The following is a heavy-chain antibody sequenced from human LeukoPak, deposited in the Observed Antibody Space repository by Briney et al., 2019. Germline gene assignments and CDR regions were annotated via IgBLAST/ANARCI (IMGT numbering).Heavy chain of an antibody. CDR2: IYHSGST. CDR1: GGSFSGYY. J-gene: IGHJ2*01. Sequence: PSETLSLTCAVYGGSFSGYYWSWIRQPPGKGLEWIGSIYHSGSTYYNPSLKSRVTISVDTSKNQFSLKLSSVTAADTAVYYCARGDYDYVWGSYHRYFDLWGRGTLVTVSS. D-gene: IGHD3-16*02. V-gene: IGHV4-34*01. CDR3: ARGDYDYVWGSYHRYFDL.